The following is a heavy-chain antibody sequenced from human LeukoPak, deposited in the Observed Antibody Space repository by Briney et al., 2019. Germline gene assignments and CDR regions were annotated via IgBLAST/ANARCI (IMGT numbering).Heavy chain of an antibody. CDR1: GFAFSSYG. CDR3: AKDRDYGGNSHGY. Sequence: GGSLRLSCAASGFAFSSYGMHWVRQAPGKGLEWVAFIRYDGSNKYYADSVKGRFTISRDNSKNTLYLQMNSLRAEDTAVYYCAKDRDYGGNSHGYWGQGTLVTVSS. D-gene: IGHD4-23*01. CDR2: IRYDGSNK. J-gene: IGHJ4*02. V-gene: IGHV3-30*02.